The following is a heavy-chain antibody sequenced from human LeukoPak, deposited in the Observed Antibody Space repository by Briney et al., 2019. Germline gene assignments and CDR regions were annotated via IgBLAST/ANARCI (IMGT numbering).Heavy chain of an antibody. D-gene: IGHD2-8*01. CDR2: VYHTGAS. V-gene: IGHV4-59*01. CDR1: GASINNYY. J-gene: IGHJ4*02. CDR3: TRVVNGGHFDY. Sequence: SETLSLTCSVSGASINNYYWTWIRQPPGKGLEWIGYVYHTGASGYHPSLKSRVAMSLDTSKNQVSLNLRSVTAADTAVYFCTRVVNGGHFDYGGQGTLVTVSS.